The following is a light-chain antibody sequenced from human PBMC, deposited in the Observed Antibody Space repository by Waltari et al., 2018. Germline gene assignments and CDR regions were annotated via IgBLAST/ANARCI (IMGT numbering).Light chain of an antibody. J-gene: IGLJ3*02. Sequence: QSVLTQPPSASGTPGRRVTLSFSGTISNIGINTVNWYQQFPGSAPKLLIFSTTQRPSGVPDRFSASKSGTSASLAINGLQAADEADYYCGAWDDGVKEWVFGGGTKLTVL. V-gene: IGLV1-44*01. CDR1: ISNIGINT. CDR2: STT. CDR3: GAWDDGVKEWV.